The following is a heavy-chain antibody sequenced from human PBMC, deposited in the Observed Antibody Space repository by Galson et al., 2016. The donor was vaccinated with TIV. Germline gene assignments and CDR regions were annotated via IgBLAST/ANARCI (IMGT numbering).Heavy chain of an antibody. J-gene: IGHJ4*02. CDR2: INAGNGNT. V-gene: IGHV1-3*01. CDR1: KYTLTELS. CDR3: ARDASGALKFFDY. Sequence: SVKVSCKVSKYTLTELSMHWVRQAPGKGLEWMGWINAGNGNTKYSQKFQGRVTITRDTSASTAYMELSSLRSDDTAVYYCARDASGALKFFDYWGQGTLITVSS.